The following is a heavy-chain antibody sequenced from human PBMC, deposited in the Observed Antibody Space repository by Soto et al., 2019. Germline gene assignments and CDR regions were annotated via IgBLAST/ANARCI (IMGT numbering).Heavy chain of an antibody. CDR3: ASGGRTMIVVGQDAFDI. J-gene: IGHJ3*02. D-gene: IGHD3-22*01. CDR2: IIPIFGTA. Sequence: SVKVSCKASGGTFSSYAISWVRQAPGQGLEWMGGIIPIFGTANYAQKFQGRVTITADESTGTAYMELSSLRSEDTAVYYCASGGRTMIVVGQDAFDIWGQGTMVTVSS. CDR1: GGTFSSYA. V-gene: IGHV1-69*13.